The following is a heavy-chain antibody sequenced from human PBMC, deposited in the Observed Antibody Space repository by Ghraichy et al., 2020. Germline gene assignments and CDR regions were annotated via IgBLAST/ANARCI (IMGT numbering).Heavy chain of an antibody. CDR1: GFTFSSYA. D-gene: IGHD6-13*01. CDR2: ISGSGGST. J-gene: IGHJ4*02. CDR3: AKVSAAKVVDSSSWYFDY. Sequence: GESLNISCAASGFTFSSYAMSWVRQAPGKGLEWVSAISGSGGSTYYADSVKGRFTISRDNSKNTLYLQMNSLRAEDTAVYYCAKVSAAKVVDSSSWYFDYWGQGTLVTVSS. V-gene: IGHV3-23*01.